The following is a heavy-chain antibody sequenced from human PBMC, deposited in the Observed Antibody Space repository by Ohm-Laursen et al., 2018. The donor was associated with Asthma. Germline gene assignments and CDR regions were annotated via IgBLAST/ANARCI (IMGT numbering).Heavy chain of an antibody. D-gene: IGHD1-26*01. Sequence: GSLRLSCTASGFPFSLYAMDWVRQAPGKGLEWLSYISSDITTIYYADSVKGRFTISRDNAKNSLNLQMSNLRAEDTAVYYCAREWGGMDVWGPGTTVTVSS. CDR2: ISSDITTI. J-gene: IGHJ6*02. CDR1: GFPFSLYA. CDR3: AREWGGMDV. V-gene: IGHV3-48*01.